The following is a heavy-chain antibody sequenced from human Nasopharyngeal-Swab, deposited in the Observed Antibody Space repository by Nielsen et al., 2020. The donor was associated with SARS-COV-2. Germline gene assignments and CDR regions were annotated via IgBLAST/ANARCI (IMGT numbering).Heavy chain of an antibody. D-gene: IGHD3-3*01. CDR3: ARDGLDYDFWSAYFMDV. V-gene: IGHV3-21*01. J-gene: IGHJ6*02. Sequence: GESLKISCAASGFTFSSYNVNWVRQAPGPGLEWVSSISRSSTYIYYADSVKGRFTISRDNTKNSLSLQMSSLRVEDTAVYYCARDGLDYDFWSAYFMDVWGQGTTVIVSS. CDR1: GFTFSSYN. CDR2: ISRSSTYI.